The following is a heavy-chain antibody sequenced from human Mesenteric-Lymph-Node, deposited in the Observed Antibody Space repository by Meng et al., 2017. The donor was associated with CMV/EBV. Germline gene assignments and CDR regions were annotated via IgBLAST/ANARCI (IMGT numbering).Heavy chain of an antibody. V-gene: IGHV4-59*01. CDR2: IYNTGST. Sequence: GSLRLSCTVSGGSISNYHWSWIRQPPGKGLEWIGFIYNTGSTDYNPSLKSRATILVDTPKNHLSLKLSSVTAADTAVYYCAKGYCLNGVCNYDGFDIWGQGTLVTVSS. CDR3: AKGYCLNGVCNYDGFDI. CDR1: GGSISNYH. D-gene: IGHD2-8*01. J-gene: IGHJ3*02.